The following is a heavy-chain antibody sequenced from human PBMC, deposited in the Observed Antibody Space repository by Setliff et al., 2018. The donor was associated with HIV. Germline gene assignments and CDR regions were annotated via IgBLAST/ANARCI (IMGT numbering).Heavy chain of an antibody. Sequence: LSLTCTVSSGSISSNSFYWGWIRQPPGKGLEWIGTIHYSGSTYYNPSLKSRVSISVDTSKNQFSLKLTSVTAADTAVYYCARNVAATSAFDIWGRGTMVTVSS. V-gene: IGHV4-39*01. J-gene: IGHJ3*02. CDR3: ARNVAATSAFDI. D-gene: IGHD6-19*01. CDR2: IHYSGST. CDR1: SGSISSNSFY.